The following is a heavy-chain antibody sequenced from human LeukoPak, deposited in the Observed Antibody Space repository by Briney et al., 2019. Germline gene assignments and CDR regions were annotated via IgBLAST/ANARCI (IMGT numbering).Heavy chain of an antibody. Sequence: SETPSLTCTVSGGSITPYYWSWIRQPAGKGLEWIGRIYTSGSTNYNPSLKSRVTISVDTSKNQFSLKLSSVTAADTAVYYCVRAVVSSWYHRGPAIVDYWGQGTLVTVSS. CDR3: VRAVVSSWYHRGPAIVDY. CDR2: IYTSGST. D-gene: IGHD6-13*01. V-gene: IGHV4-4*07. CDR1: GGSITPYY. J-gene: IGHJ4*02.